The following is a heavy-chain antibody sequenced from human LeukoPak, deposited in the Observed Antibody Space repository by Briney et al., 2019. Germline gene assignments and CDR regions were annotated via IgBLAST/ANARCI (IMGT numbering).Heavy chain of an antibody. J-gene: IGHJ4*02. CDR3: AGERSGYYNY. V-gene: IGHV3-64*04. CDR1: GFTFSSYA. D-gene: IGHD3-3*01. CDR2: ISSNGGST. Sequence: PGGSLRLSCSASGFTFSSYAMHWVRQAPGKGLEYVSAISSNGGSTYYADSVKGRFTISRDNSKNTLYLQMNSLRAGDTAMYYCAGERSGYYNYWGLGTLVTVSS.